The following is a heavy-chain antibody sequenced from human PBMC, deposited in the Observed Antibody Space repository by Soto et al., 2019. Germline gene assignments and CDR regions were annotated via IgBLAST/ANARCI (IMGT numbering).Heavy chain of an antibody. CDR3: ARDAAVPGESDRFDY. V-gene: IGHV4-4*03. Sequence: PETLSLTCGVSGDSVTSNVWWSWVRQPPGKGLEWIGEAYHNGLTDYNPSLKSRVTMSVDTSKNEFSLKLTSLTAADTAIYYCARDAAVPGESDRFDYWGQGTLVTVSS. CDR1: GDSVTSNVW. CDR2: AYHNGLT. D-gene: IGHD6-19*01. J-gene: IGHJ4*02.